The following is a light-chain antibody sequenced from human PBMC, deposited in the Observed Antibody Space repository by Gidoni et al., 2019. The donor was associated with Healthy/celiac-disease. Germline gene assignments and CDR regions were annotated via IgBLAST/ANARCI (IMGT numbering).Light chain of an antibody. Sequence: DIQMTQSPSSLSASVGDRVTITCQASQDICHYLNWYQQKPGKAPKLLIYDASNLETGVPSRFSGSGSGTDFTFTISSLQPEDIATYYCQQYDNLPRTFGQGTKVEIK. V-gene: IGKV1-33*01. CDR3: QQYDNLPRT. CDR1: QDICHY. CDR2: DAS. J-gene: IGKJ1*01.